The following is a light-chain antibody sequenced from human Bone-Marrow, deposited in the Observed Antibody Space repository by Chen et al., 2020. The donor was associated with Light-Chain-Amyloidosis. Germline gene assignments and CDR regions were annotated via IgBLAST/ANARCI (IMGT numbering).Light chain of an antibody. CDR3: GSYAGTNNWI. Sequence: QTALTQPPSASGSPGHSVTISCTGFSFDYVSWYQQHPGTAPKLLIYEFTKRPSGVPALFSGTRSGTTASLTVSGLQAEDEADYHCGSYAGTNNWIFGGGTKLTVL. CDR2: EFT. J-gene: IGLJ2*01. V-gene: IGLV2-8*01. CDR1: SFDY.